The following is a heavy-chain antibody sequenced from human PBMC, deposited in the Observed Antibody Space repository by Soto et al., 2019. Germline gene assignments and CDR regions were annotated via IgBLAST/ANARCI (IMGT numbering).Heavy chain of an antibody. CDR1: GYSFAGYW. CDR2: IDPSDSQT. D-gene: IGHD3-22*01. CDR3: ARQIYDSDSGPHLQYYFVA. Sequence: GESLKISCKGSGYSFAGYWITWVRQMPGKGPEWMGRIDPSDSQTYYSPSFRGHVTISAAKSITTVFLQWSSLRASDTAMYYCARQIYDSDSGPHLQYYFVAWGQAILVTVSS. V-gene: IGHV5-10-1*01. J-gene: IGHJ4*02.